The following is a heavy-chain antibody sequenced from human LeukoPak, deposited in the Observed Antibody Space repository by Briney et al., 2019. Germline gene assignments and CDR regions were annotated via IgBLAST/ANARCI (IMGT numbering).Heavy chain of an antibody. CDR2: IKQDGSEK. V-gene: IGHV3-7*01. CDR3: ARAGSDWNYYYYMDV. J-gene: IGHJ6*03. D-gene: IGHD6-19*01. CDR1: GFTFSSYW. Sequence: GGSLRLSCAASGFTFSSYWMSWVRQAPGKGLEWVANIKQDGSEKYYVDSVKGRFTISRDNAKNSLYLQMNSLRAEDTAVYYCARAGSDWNYYYYMDVWGKGTTVTISS.